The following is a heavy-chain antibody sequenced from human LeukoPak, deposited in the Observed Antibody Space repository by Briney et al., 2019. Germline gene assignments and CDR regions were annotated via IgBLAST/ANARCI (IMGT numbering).Heavy chain of an antibody. J-gene: IGHJ4*02. CDR3: ARGVRWLQLSYFDY. CDR2: IYYSGST. Sequence: SQTLSLTCPVSSGSISSGVYYWSWIRQHPGKGLEWIGYIYYSGSTYYNPSLQSRVTISVDTYKNQFSLKLSSVTAADTAVYYCARGVRWLQLSYFDYWGQGTLVTVSS. D-gene: IGHD5-24*01. CDR1: SGSISSGVYY. V-gene: IGHV4-31*03.